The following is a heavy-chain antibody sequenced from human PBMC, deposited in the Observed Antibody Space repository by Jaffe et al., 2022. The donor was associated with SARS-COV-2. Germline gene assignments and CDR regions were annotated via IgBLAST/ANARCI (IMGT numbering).Heavy chain of an antibody. CDR1: GYTLTDLS. V-gene: IGHV1-24*01. D-gene: IGHD3-10*01. CDR2: LDAEEDER. CDR3: VTAKHGFGELYSRSLPLDN. J-gene: IGHJ4*02. Sequence: QVQLVQAGAEVTKPGASVKVSCKVSGYTLTDLSIHWVRQSPGKGLEWMGGLDAEEDERIYARKFQGRVTMTEDPFTDTAYMELSSLRYEDTAVYYCVTAKHGFGELYSRSLPLDNWGQGTLVTVSS.